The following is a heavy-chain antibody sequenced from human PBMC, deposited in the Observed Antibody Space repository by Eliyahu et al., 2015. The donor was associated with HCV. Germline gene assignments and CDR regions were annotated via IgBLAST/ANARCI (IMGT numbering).Heavy chain of an antibody. J-gene: IGHJ4*02. CDR1: GFTLSSHS. V-gene: IGHV3-48*04. CDR3: ARGTITSSYYFDY. CDR2: ITGSSSTI. D-gene: IGHD4/OR15-4a*01. Sequence: EVQLVESGGNLVQPGGSLXLSCAASGFTLSSHSMIWVRQAPGKGLEWVSYITGSSSTIYYADSVKGRFTISRDNAKNSLYLQMNSLRAEDTAVYYCARGTITSSYYFDYWGQGTLVTVSS.